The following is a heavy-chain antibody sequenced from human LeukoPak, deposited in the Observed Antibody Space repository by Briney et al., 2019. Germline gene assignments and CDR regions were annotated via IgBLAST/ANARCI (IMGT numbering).Heavy chain of an antibody. CDR1: GGSISNYF. CDR2: IYYSGST. CDR3: ARATAAGLNAFDI. Sequence: SETLSLXCTVSGGSISNYFWSWIRQPPGKGLEWIGYIYYSGSTNYNPSLKSRVTISVDTSKNQFSLKLSSVTAADTAVYYCARATAAGLNAFDIWGQGTMVTVSS. V-gene: IGHV4-59*01. D-gene: IGHD6-13*01. J-gene: IGHJ3*02.